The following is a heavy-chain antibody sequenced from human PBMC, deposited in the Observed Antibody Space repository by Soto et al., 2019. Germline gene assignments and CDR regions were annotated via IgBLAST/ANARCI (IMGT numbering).Heavy chain of an antibody. CDR3: ALRYCSRTTCPPLNSYFYMDV. V-gene: IGHV3-23*01. D-gene: IGHD2-2*01. J-gene: IGHJ6*03. CDR2: INSGGGTT. Sequence: GGSLRLSCAASGFTFSNYAMTWVRQAPGKGLEWVSGINSGGGTTFYAGSVKGRFAISRDNSKNTLYLQMNNLRAEDAAVYYCALRYCSRTTCPPLNSYFYMDVWGQGTTVTVSS. CDR1: GFTFSNYA.